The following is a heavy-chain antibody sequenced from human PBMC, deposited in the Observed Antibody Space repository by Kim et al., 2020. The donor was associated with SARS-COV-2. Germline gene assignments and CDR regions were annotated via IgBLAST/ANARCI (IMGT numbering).Heavy chain of an antibody. CDR2: IYYSGST. CDR3: ARLYGSYNWFDP. D-gene: IGHD3-10*01. Sequence: SETLSLTCTVSGGSISSYYWSWIRQPPGKGLEWIGYIYYSGSTNYNPSLKSRVTISVDTSKNQFSLKLSSVTAADTAVYYCARLYGSYNWFDPWGQGTLVTVSS. CDR1: GGSISSYY. J-gene: IGHJ5*02. V-gene: IGHV4-59*13.